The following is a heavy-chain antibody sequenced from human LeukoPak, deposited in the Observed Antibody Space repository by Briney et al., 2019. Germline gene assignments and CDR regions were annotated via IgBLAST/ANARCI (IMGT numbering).Heavy chain of an antibody. V-gene: IGHV4-34*01. CDR2: INHSGST. J-gene: IGHJ3*02. D-gene: IGHD3-22*01. CDR3: ARLGGDYDSSGYAFDI. CDR1: GGPFSGYY. Sequence: PSETLSFTCAVYGGPFSGYYWSWIRQPPGKGLEWIGEINHSGSTNYNPSLKSRVTISVDTSKNQFSLKLSSVTAADTAVYYCARLGGDYDSSGYAFDIWGQGTMVTVSS.